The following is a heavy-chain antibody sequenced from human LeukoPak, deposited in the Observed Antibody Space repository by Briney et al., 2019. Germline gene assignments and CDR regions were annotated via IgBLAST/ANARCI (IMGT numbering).Heavy chain of an antibody. CDR3: AKDSLLIAAAGHYYFDY. CDR2: ISSSSSYI. V-gene: IGHV3-21*01. CDR1: GFTFSSYS. D-gene: IGHD6-13*01. Sequence: PGGSLRLSCVASGFTFSSYSMNWVRQAPGKGLEWVSFISSSSSYIYYADSVKGRFTISRDNSKNTLYLQMNSLRAEDTAVYYCAKDSLLIAAAGHYYFDYWGQGTLVTVSS. J-gene: IGHJ4*02.